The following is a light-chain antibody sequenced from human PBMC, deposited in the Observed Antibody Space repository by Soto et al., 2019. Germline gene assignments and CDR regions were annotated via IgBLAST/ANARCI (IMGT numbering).Light chain of an antibody. V-gene: IGLV2-23*01. Sequence: QSVLTQPASVSGSPGQSITISCTGTSSDVVSYNLVSWYQQHPGKAPKLIIYEGDKRPSGLSNRFSGSKSGNTASLTISGLQAEDEADYYCAAWDDNLNGYVFGTGTKLTVL. CDR2: EGD. J-gene: IGLJ1*01. CDR3: AAWDDNLNGYV. CDR1: SSDVVSYNL.